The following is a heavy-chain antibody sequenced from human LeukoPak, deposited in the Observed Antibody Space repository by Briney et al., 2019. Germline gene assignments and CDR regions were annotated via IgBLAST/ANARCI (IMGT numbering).Heavy chain of an antibody. CDR3: AKADTVTTYYYMDV. Sequence: PGGSLRLSCAASGFTFSSYAMSWVRQAPGKGLEWVSAISGSGGSTYYAASVKGRFTISRDNSKNTLYLQMNSLRAEDTAVYYCAKADTVTTYYYMDVWGKGTTVTVSS. D-gene: IGHD4-11*01. J-gene: IGHJ6*03. CDR1: GFTFSSYA. CDR2: ISGSGGST. V-gene: IGHV3-23*01.